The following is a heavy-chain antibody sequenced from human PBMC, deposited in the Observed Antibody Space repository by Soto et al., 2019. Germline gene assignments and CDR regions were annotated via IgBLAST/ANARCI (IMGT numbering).Heavy chain of an antibody. CDR2: MRSKANSFAT. D-gene: IGHD2-15*01. J-gene: IGHJ5*02. V-gene: IGHV3-73*01. CDR3: TRAKTRECSGGTCYDANWFDP. Sequence: PGGSLRLSCAASGFTFSGSPIHWVRQASGKGLEWVARMRSKANSFATTYAASVKGRFTISRDDSKNTAYLQMDSLKTEDTAVYYCTRAKTRECSGGTCYDANWFDPWGQGT. CDR1: GFTFSGSP.